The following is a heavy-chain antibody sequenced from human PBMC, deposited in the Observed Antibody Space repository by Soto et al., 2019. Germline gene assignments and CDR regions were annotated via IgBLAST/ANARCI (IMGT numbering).Heavy chain of an antibody. Sequence: QVQLVESGGGVVQPGGSLRLSCEASGFTFSSYGMHWVRQAPGKGLEWVAVLWFDGSHKFYADSVKGRFTISRDNSKNTLYLQMNSLRVEDTAVYYCARDSGSDLYDFWGQGTLVTVSS. D-gene: IGHD5-12*01. J-gene: IGHJ4*02. CDR2: LWFDGSHK. CDR3: ARDSGSDLYDF. V-gene: IGHV3-33*01. CDR1: GFTFSSYG.